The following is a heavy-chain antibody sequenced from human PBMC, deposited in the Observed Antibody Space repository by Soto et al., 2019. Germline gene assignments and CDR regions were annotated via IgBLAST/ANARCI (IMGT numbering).Heavy chain of an antibody. Sequence: SETLSLTCSVSGGSISRAGYYWSWIRQPPGKGLEWIGYIYYSGATYYNPSLKSRVTISVDTSKNQFSLKLSSVTAADTAVYYCARDQGTYDSSDYYHPVFDIRGQGTTVTVSS. D-gene: IGHD3-22*01. J-gene: IGHJ3*02. CDR2: IYYSGAT. CDR1: GGSISRAGYY. V-gene: IGHV4-30-4*01. CDR3: ARDQGTYDSSDYYHPVFDI.